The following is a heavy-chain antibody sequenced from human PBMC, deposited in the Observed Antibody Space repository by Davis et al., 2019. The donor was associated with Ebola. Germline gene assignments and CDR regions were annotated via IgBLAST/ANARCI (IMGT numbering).Heavy chain of an antibody. CDR1: GYTFTNYY. V-gene: IGHV1-46*03. D-gene: IGHD5-12*01. CDR2: INPNDGRK. J-gene: IGHJ3*02. Sequence: ASVKVSCKASGYTFTNYYMHWVRQAPGQGLEWMGMINPNDGRKIYAQKFQGRVTVTRNTSTTTVYMDLSSLRSEDTALYYCTTPGGQDSGYDVFDIWGQGTMVTVSS. CDR3: TTPGGQDSGYDVFDI.